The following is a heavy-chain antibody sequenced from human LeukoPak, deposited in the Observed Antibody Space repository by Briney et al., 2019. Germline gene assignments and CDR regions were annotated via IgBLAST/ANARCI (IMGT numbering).Heavy chain of an antibody. V-gene: IGHV1-2*06. CDR1: GCTFTGYY. Sequence: ASVKVSRKASGCTFTGYYMHWVRQAPGQGLEWMGRINPNSGGTNYAQKFQGRVTMTRDTSISTAYMELSRLRSDDTAGYYCARLTYDLWSGYYGSFDYWGQGTLVTVSS. CDR2: INPNSGGT. J-gene: IGHJ4*02. CDR3: ARLTYDLWSGYYGSFDY. D-gene: IGHD3-3*01.